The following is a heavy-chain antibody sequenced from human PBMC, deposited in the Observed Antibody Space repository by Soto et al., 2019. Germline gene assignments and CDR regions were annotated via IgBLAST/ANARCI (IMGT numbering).Heavy chain of an antibody. D-gene: IGHD2-15*01. CDR2: TYYRSKWHS. Sequence: SQTLSLTCDISGDSVSSKNAAWNWIRQSPSRGLEWLGRTYYRSKWHSGYAVSVRSRVSISPDTSKNRFSLQLNSVTPDDTAVYYCARSGPGGYIDHWGRGTLVTVYS. CDR1: GDSVSSKNAA. CDR3: ARSGPGGYIDH. J-gene: IGHJ4*02. V-gene: IGHV6-1*01.